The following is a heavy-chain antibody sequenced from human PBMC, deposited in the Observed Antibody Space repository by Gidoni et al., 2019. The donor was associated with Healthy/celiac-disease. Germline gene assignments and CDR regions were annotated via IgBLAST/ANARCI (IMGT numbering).Heavy chain of an antibody. CDR1: GYSFTSYW. V-gene: IGHV5-51*01. Sequence: EVQLVQSGAEVKKPGESLKISCKGSGYSFTSYWIGWVRQMPGKGLEWMGIIYPGDSDTRYSPSFQGQVTISAAKSISTAYLQWSSLKASDTAMYYCAIRGYYDSSGYQTYYFDYWGQGTLVTVSS. CDR3: AIRGYYDSSGYQTYYFDY. J-gene: IGHJ4*02. CDR2: IYPGDSDT. D-gene: IGHD3-22*01.